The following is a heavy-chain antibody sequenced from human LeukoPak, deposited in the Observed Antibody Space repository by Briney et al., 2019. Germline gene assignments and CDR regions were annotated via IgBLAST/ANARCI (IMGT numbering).Heavy chain of an antibody. CDR1: GYTFTSYD. Sequence: APVKVSCKASGYTFTSYDINWVRQATGQGLEWMGWMNPNSGNTGYAQKFQGRVTMTSNTSISTAYMELSSLRSEDTAVYYCARGLRREQQLLRAFDYWGQGTPVTVSS. V-gene: IGHV1-8*01. CDR2: MNPNSGNT. CDR3: ARGLRREQQLLRAFDY. J-gene: IGHJ4*02. D-gene: IGHD6-13*01.